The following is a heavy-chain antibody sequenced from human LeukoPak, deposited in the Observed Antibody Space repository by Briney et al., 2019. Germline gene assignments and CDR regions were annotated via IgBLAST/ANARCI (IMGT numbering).Heavy chain of an antibody. D-gene: IGHD6-19*01. CDR1: GGSISSYY. J-gene: IGHJ4*02. CDR2: IYYSGST. V-gene: IGHV4-59*08. CDR3: ARQSSGWYYFDY. Sequence: SETLSLTCTVSGGSISSYYWSWIRQPPGKELEWIGYIYYSGSTNYNPSLTSRVTISVDTSKNQFSLKLSSVTAADTAVYYCARQSSGWYYFDYWGQGTLVTVSS.